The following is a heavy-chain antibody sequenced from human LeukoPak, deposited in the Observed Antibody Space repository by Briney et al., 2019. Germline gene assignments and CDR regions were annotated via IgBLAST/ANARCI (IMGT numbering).Heavy chain of an antibody. Sequence: SETLSLTCSVSGGSISGYYWSWIRQPPGKGLEWIGEIYHSGSTNYNTSLESRITISVDTSKNQLSLKLYSVTAADTAVYYCARHLGTPGTRGFDYWGQGILVTVSS. CDR2: IYHSGST. CDR1: GGSISGYY. D-gene: IGHD1-1*01. CDR3: ARHLGTPGTRGFDY. J-gene: IGHJ4*02. V-gene: IGHV4-34*01.